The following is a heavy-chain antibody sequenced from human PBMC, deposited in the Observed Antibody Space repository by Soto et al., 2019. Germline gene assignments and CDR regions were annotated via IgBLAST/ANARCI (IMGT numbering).Heavy chain of an antibody. D-gene: IGHD6-19*01. CDR3: ARHGISGWSYNWFDP. J-gene: IGHJ5*02. CDR2: IYYSGST. CDR1: GGSISSSSYY. V-gene: IGHV4-39*01. Sequence: PSETLSLTCTVSGGSISSSSYYWGWIRQPPGKGLEWIGSIYYSGSTYYNPSLKSRVAMSVDTSKNQFSLKLSSVTAADTAVYYCARHGISGWSYNWFDPWGQGTLVTVSS.